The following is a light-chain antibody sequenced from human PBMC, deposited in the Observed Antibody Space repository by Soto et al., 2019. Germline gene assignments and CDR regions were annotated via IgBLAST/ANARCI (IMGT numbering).Light chain of an antibody. V-gene: IGLV2-8*01. CDR2: EVY. J-gene: IGLJ1*01. Sequence: QSVLTQPPSASGSPGQSVTISCTGTSSDVGGYNYVSWYQQHPGQAPKLMIYEVYKRPSGVPDRFSGSKSGITASLTVSGLQAEDEADYYCNSYAGSNIVFGTGTKLTVL. CDR1: SSDVGGYNY. CDR3: NSYAGSNIV.